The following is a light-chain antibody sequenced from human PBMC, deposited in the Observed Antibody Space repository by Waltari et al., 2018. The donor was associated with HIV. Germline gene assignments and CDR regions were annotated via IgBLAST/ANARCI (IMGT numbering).Light chain of an antibody. Sequence: QSVLTPPPSVSGAPGQRVTIPCTGSSSNIGAGIDAHRYQQLPGTAPKLLIYNNSNRPSGVPDRFSGSKSGTSASLAITGLQAEDEADYYCQSYDSSLSGSDVFGTGTKVTVL. CDR1: SSNIGAGID. CDR3: QSYDSSLSGSDV. V-gene: IGLV1-40*01. CDR2: NNS. J-gene: IGLJ1*01.